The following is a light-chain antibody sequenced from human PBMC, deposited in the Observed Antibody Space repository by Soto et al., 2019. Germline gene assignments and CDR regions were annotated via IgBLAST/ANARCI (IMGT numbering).Light chain of an antibody. J-gene: IGKJ5*01. CDR1: QYINTR. Sequence: EIVFTQSPSTLSSFPGDRVTLSCRASQYINTRLAWYQHRPGQAPRLLIYQTSIRAAGIPARFSGSGSGTDFILTISSLEPEDFAVYYCQQRSNWITFGQGTRLEIK. CDR3: QQRSNWIT. V-gene: IGKV3-11*01. CDR2: QTS.